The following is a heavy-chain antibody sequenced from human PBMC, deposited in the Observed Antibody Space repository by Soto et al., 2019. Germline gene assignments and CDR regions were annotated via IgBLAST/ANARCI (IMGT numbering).Heavy chain of an antibody. V-gene: IGHV1-3*01. CDR2: INAGNGNT. D-gene: IGHD3-3*01. CDR3: AREIPNYDFWSGPSTYNWFDP. Sequence: GASVKVSCKASGYTFTSYAMHWVRQAPGQRLEWMGWINAGNGNTKYSQKFQGRVTITRDTSASTAYMELSSLRSEDTAVYYCAREIPNYDFWSGPSTYNWFDPWGQGTLVTVSS. CDR1: GYTFTSYA. J-gene: IGHJ5*02.